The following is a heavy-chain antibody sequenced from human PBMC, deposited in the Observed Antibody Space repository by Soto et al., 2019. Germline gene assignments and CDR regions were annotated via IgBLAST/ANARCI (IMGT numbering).Heavy chain of an antibody. CDR3: ARFTVTTGDYGMDV. Sequence: QVQLVESGGGVVQPGRSLRLSCADSGFTFSSYAMHWVRQAPGKGLEWVAVISYDGSNKYNADSVKGRFTISRDNSKNTLYLQMNSLRAEDTAVYYCARFTVTTGDYGMDVWGQGTTVTVSS. CDR1: GFTFSSYA. CDR2: ISYDGSNK. V-gene: IGHV3-30-3*01. J-gene: IGHJ6*02. D-gene: IGHD4-4*01.